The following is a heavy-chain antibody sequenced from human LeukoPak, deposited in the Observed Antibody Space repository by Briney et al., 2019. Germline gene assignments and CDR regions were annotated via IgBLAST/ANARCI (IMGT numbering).Heavy chain of an antibody. CDR2: IYTSGST. Sequence: SETLSLTCTVSGGSISSYYWSWIRQPAGKGLEWIGRIYTSGSTNYNPSLKSRVTISVDTSKNQFSLKLSSVTAADTAVYYCARHKETLTGRDAFDIWGQGTMVTVSS. D-gene: IGHD3-9*01. CDR3: ARHKETLTGRDAFDI. V-gene: IGHV4-4*07. J-gene: IGHJ3*02. CDR1: GGSISSYY.